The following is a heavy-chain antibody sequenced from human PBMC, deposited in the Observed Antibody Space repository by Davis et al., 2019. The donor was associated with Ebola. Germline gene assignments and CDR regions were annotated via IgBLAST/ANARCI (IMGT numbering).Heavy chain of an antibody. CDR3: AREKVEGYYYYGMDV. Sequence: PSETLSLTCAVYGGSFNGYYWSWIRQPPGKGLEWIGEINHSGSTNYNPSLKSQVTISVDTSKNQFSLKLSSVTAADTAVYYCAREKVEGYYYYGMDVWGQGTTVTVSS. V-gene: IGHV4-34*01. J-gene: IGHJ6*02. D-gene: IGHD2-15*01. CDR2: INHSGST. CDR1: GGSFNGYY.